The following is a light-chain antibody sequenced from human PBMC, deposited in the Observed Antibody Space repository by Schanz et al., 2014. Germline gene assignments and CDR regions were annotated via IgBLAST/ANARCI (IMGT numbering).Light chain of an antibody. V-gene: IGLV2-23*01. CDR1: SSDIGSYSL. Sequence: QSALTQPASVSGSPGQSITISCTKTSSDIGSYSLVSWYQQHPGKAPELIIYEDKMRPSGVSNRFSGSGSGNTASLTISGLQAEDEADYYCCSFAGGNTLVFGGGTKVTVL. CDR2: EDK. CDR3: CSFAGGNTLV. J-gene: IGLJ3*02.